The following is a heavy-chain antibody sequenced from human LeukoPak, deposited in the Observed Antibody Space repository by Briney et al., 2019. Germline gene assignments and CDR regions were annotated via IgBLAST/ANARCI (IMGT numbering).Heavy chain of an antibody. D-gene: IGHD6-13*01. CDR3: ARGIAAALTAFDI. V-gene: IGHV3-64*01. Sequence: GGSLRLSCAASGFTFSSYAMHWVRQAPGKGLEYVSAISSNGGSTYYANSVKGRSTISRDNSKNTLYLQMGSLRAEDMAVYYCARGIAAALTAFDIWGQGTMVTVSS. CDR2: ISSNGGST. J-gene: IGHJ3*02. CDR1: GFTFSSYA.